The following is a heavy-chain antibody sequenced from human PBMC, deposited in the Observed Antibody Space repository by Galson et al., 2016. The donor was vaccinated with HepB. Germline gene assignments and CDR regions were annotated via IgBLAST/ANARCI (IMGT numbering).Heavy chain of an antibody. V-gene: IGHV3-23*01. J-gene: IGHJ4*02. CDR2: ISGSGDRR. Sequence: SLRLSCAASGFTFSRYAMSWVRQAPGKGLEWVSVISGSGDRRYYADSVKGRFIISRDNSKYTVYLQMNSLRVEDTAVYYCAKDLDIVVVPSAIDYWGQGTLVTVSS. D-gene: IGHD2-2*01. CDR3: AKDLDIVVVPSAIDY. CDR1: GFTFSRYA.